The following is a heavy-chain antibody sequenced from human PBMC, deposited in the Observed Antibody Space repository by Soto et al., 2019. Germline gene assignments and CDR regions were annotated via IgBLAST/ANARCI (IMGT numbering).Heavy chain of an antibody. Sequence: QVQLQESGPGLVKPSETLSLTCTVSGGSISSYYWSWIRQPPGKGLEWIGYIYYSGSTNYNPSLKRRVTISVDTAQNQFPLKLSSVTAADTAVYYWGGARGGDYGDYGPKAYYFDYWGQGTLVTVSS. CDR2: IYYSGST. CDR3: GGARGGDYGDYGPKAYYFDY. J-gene: IGHJ4*02. D-gene: IGHD4-17*01. V-gene: IGHV4-59*01. CDR1: GGSISSYY.